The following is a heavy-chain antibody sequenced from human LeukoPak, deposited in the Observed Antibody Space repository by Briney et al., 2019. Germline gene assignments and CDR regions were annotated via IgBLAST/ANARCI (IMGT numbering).Heavy chain of an antibody. CDR3: ARGRLPFDP. CDR2: IYYSGST. CDR1: GGSISSYY. Sequence: PLETLSLTCTVSGGSISSYYWSWIRQSPGKGLEWIGYIYYSGSTNYNPSLKSRVTISVDTSKNQFSLRLSSVTAADTAVYYCARGRLPFDPWGQGTLVTVSS. J-gene: IGHJ5*02. D-gene: IGHD2-21*01. V-gene: IGHV4-59*01.